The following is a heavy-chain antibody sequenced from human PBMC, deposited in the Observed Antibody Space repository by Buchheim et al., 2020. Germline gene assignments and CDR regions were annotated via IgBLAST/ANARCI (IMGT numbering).Heavy chain of an antibody. D-gene: IGHD3-10*01. CDR3: VRGEDSGSRY. V-gene: IGHV4-31*03. CDR1: GGSISSASYY. CDR2: IYYSGST. J-gene: IGHJ4*02. Sequence: QVQLQESGPGLVKPSQTLSLTCTVSGGSISSASYYWTWLRQHPGQGLEWIGYIYYSGSTNYNPSLKSRVTISIDTSKNQFYLRLTSVTAADTAVYYCVRGEDSGSRYWGQGTL.